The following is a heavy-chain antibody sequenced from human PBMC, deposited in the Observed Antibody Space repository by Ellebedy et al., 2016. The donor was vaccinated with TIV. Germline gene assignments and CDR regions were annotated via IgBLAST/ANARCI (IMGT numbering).Heavy chain of an antibody. V-gene: IGHV4-59*08. D-gene: IGHD5-18*01. Sequence: MPGGSLRLSCTVSGGSMFDLYWSWIRQPPGKGLEWIGYIFHSGGANYNPSLKSRVTVSVDSSKNQFSLRLSSLTAADTAMYYCARQPYNFGAYYFDYWGQGALVTVSS. J-gene: IGHJ4*02. CDR2: IFHSGGA. CDR3: ARQPYNFGAYYFDY. CDR1: GGSMFDLY.